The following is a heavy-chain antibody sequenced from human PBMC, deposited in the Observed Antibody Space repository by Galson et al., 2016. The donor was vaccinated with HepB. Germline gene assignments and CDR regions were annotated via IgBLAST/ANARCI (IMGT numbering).Heavy chain of an antibody. CDR2: IGSDGDT. D-gene: IGHD5-12*01. V-gene: IGHV3-13*01. Sequence: SLRLSCAASGFTSSHYDMHWVRLVAGRGLEWVSAIGSDGDTYYPGSVKGRFTVSRENAKNSLYLQMNNLRAGDTAVYYCVRATVGCSGYDSGMDVWGQGTTVTVSS. CDR1: GFTSSHYD. CDR3: VRATVGCSGYDSGMDV. J-gene: IGHJ6*02.